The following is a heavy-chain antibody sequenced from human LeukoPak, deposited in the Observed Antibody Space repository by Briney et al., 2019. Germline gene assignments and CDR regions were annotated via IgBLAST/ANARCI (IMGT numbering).Heavy chain of an antibody. D-gene: IGHD1-7*01. CDR3: VGEKNYWGTPY. J-gene: IGHJ4*02. CDR1: GDSLSTYS. V-gene: IGHV4-59*08. CDR2: IYYSGST. Sequence: SETLSLTCTVSGDSLSTYSWSWLRQPPGKGLEYIGYIYYSGSTNYNPSLKSRVTMSVDTSKNQFSLKLNSVTAADTAVYYCVGEKNYWGTPYWGQGNLVTVSS.